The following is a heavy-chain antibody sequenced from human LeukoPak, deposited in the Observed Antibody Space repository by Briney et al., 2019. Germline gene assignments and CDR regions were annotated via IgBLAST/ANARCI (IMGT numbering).Heavy chain of an antibody. CDR1: GGSISSYY. CDR2: IYYSGST. D-gene: IGHD6-6*01. CDR3: ARGGIAARHAFDI. V-gene: IGHV4-59*01. Sequence: SETLSLTCTVSGGSISSYYWSWIRQPPGKGLEWIGCIYYSGSTNYNPSLKSRVTISVDTSKNQFSLKLSSVTAADTAVYYCARGGIAARHAFDIWGQGTMVTVSS. J-gene: IGHJ3*02.